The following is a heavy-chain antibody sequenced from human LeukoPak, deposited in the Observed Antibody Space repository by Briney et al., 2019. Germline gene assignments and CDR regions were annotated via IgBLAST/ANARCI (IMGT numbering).Heavy chain of an antibody. J-gene: IGHJ5*02. V-gene: IGHV4-31*03. CDR2: IYYSGST. CDR3: AREGHDYSNYFRWFDP. Sequence: PSETLSLTCTVSGGSISSGGYYWSWIRQPPGKGLEWIGHIYYSGSTYYNPSLKSRVTISVDTSKNQFSLKLSSVTAADTAVYYCAREGHDYSNYFRWFDPWGQGTLVTVSS. D-gene: IGHD4-11*01. CDR1: GGSISSGGYY.